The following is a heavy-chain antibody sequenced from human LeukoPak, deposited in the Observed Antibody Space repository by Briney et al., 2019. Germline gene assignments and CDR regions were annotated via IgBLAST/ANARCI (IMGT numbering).Heavy chain of an antibody. D-gene: IGHD3-3*01. V-gene: IGHV3-23*01. CDR1: GFTFSSYA. J-gene: IGHJ6*03. CDR2: ISGSGGST. Sequence: PGGSLRLSCAASGFTFSSYAMSWVRQAPGKGLEWVSAISGSGGSTYYADSVKGRFTISRDNSKNTLYLQMNCLRAEDTAVYYCAKDGKYYDFWSGYYSRSYYYYMDVWGKGTTVTVSS. CDR3: AKDGKYYDFWSGYYSRSYYYYMDV.